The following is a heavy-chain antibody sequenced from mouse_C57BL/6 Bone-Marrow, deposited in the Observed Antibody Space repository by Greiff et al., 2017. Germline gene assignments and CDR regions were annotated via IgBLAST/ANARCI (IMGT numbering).Heavy chain of an antibody. CDR1: GYTFTDYY. CDR3: APYDGYSWYFDV. D-gene: IGHD2-3*01. V-gene: IGHV1-26*01. J-gene: IGHJ1*03. CDR2: INPNNGGT. Sequence: VQLQQSGPELVKPGASVKISCKASGYTFTDYYMNWVKQSHGKSLEWIGDINPNNGGTSYNQKFKGKATLTVDKSSSTAYMELRSLTSEDSAVYYCAPYDGYSWYFDVWGTGTTVTVSS.